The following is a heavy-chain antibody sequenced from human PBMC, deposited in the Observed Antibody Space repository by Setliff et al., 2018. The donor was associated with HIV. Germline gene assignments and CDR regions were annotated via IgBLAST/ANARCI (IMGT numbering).Heavy chain of an antibody. CDR3: AREYHVGTEGPRLANYFDF. D-gene: IGHD6-19*01. J-gene: IGHJ4*02. CDR1: GYSFINY. CDR2: IYPSDGRT. Sequence: ASVKVSCKASGYSFINYMHWVRQAPGQGLEWMGIIYPSDGRTTYAQEFQGRVTITTDESTSTAYMELSSLRSEDTAIYYCAREYHVGTEGPRLANYFDFWGQGTLVTVSS. V-gene: IGHV1-46*01.